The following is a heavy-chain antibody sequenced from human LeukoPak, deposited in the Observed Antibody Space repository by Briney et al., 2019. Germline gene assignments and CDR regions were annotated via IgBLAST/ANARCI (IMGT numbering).Heavy chain of an antibody. V-gene: IGHV1-8*01. J-gene: IGHJ5*02. CDR1: GYTFTSYD. CDR3: ARSEFRGVINTLWFDP. Sequence: GASVTVSCKASGYTFTSYDINWVRQATGQGLEWMGWMNPNSGNTGYAQKFQGRVTMTRNTSISTAYMELSSLRSEDTAVYYCARSEFRGVINTLWFDPWGQGTLVTVSS. CDR2: MNPNSGNT. D-gene: IGHD3-10*01.